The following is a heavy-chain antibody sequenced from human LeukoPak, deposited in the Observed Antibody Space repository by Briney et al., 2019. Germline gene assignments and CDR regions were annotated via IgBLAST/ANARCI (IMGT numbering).Heavy chain of an antibody. D-gene: IGHD3-3*01. Sequence: SETLSLTCAVYGVSFSGYYWSWIRQPPGKGLEWIGEINHSGSTNYNPSLKSRVTISVDTSKNQFSLKLSSVTAADTAVYYCARGGGYDFWSGYSGFDYWGQGTLATVSS. V-gene: IGHV4-34*01. CDR2: INHSGST. CDR1: GVSFSGYY. CDR3: ARGGGYDFWSGYSGFDY. J-gene: IGHJ4*02.